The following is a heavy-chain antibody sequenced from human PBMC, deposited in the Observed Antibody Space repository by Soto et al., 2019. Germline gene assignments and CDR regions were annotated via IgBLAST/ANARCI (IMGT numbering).Heavy chain of an antibody. CDR3: ARGGSLYWYFDL. J-gene: IGHJ2*01. Sequence: ASVKVSCKASGYTFTSYAMHWVRQAPGQRLEWMGWINAGNSDTNYSQKFQGRVTISRDTSASTAYMELSSLRSEDTAVYYCARGGSLYWYFDLWGRGTLVTVSS. D-gene: IGHD1-26*01. V-gene: IGHV1-3*01. CDR1: GYTFTSYA. CDR2: INAGNSDT.